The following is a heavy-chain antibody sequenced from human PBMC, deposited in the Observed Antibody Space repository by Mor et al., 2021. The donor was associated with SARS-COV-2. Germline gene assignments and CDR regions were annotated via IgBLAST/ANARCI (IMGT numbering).Heavy chain of an antibody. D-gene: IGHD3-10*01. Sequence: GLEWVSYISSSSSTIYYADSVKGRFTISRDNAKNSLYLQMNSLRDEDTAVYYCARDYSAADTYGSGSYYDYWGQGTLV. CDR2: ISSSSSTI. V-gene: IGHV3-48*02. J-gene: IGHJ4*02. CDR3: ARDYSAADTYGSGSYYDY.